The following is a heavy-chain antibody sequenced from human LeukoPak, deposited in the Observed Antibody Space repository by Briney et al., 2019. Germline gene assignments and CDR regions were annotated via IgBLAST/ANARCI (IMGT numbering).Heavy chain of an antibody. D-gene: IGHD6-19*01. J-gene: IGHJ4*02. CDR1: GLTLSNDW. CDR2: IKSKSNGETT. Sequence: GGSLRLSCAASGLTLSNDWMNWVRQIPGKGLEWVALIKSKSNGETTHYAARVKGRFTISRDDSKNTLLLQMNSLQTEDTAMYYCVTERAGAFEDWGQGTLVTVSS. CDR3: VTERAGAFED. V-gene: IGHV3-15*01.